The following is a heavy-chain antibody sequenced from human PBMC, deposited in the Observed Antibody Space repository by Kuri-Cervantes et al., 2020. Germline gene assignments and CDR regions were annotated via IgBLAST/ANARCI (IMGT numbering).Heavy chain of an antibody. D-gene: IGHD6-6*01. CDR3: ARDGPSIAAHLRYWEYYMDV. V-gene: IGHV1-8*01. CDR1: GYTFTSSG. Sequence: ASVKVSCKASGYTFTSSGITWVRQAPGQGLEWMAWINSYNGNTNYAQKVQGRVTMTRNTSISTAYMELSSLRSEDTAVYYCARDGPSIAAHLRYWEYYMDVWGKGTTVTVSS. J-gene: IGHJ6*03. CDR2: INSYNGNT.